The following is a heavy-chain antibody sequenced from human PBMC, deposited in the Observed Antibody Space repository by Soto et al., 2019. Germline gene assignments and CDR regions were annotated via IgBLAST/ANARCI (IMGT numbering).Heavy chain of an antibody. CDR3: ARDAGYCSSTSCYYYYMDV. Sequence: GESLKISCAASGFTFSSYGMHWVRQAPGKGLEWMAVIWYDGSNKYYADSVKGRFTISRDNSKNTLYLQMNSLRAEDTAVYYCARDAGYCSSTSCYYYYMDVWGKGTTVTVSS. CDR1: GFTFSSYG. D-gene: IGHD2-2*01. CDR2: IWYDGSNK. J-gene: IGHJ6*03. V-gene: IGHV3-33*08.